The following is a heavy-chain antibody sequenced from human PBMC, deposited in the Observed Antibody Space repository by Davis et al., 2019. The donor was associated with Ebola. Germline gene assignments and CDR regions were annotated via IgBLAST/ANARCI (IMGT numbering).Heavy chain of an antibody. V-gene: IGHV5-51*01. CDR1: GYSFSNYW. CDR2: IYPGDSDT. Sequence: GESLKISCKGSGYSFSNYWIAWVRQMPGKGLEWMGIIYPGDSDTRYSPSFQGQITISADKSISTAYLQWSSLKASDTAMYYCAAEAGAMAMDYWGQGTLVTVSS. CDR3: AAEAGAMAMDY. D-gene: IGHD2-2*01. J-gene: IGHJ4*02.